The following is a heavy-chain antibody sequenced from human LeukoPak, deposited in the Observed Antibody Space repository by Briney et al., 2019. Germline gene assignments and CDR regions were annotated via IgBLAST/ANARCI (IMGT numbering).Heavy chain of an antibody. J-gene: IGHJ4*02. Sequence: ASVKVSCKASGYTFTGYYMHWVRQAPGQGLEWMGWINPNSGGTNYAQKFQGRVTMTRDTSISTAYMELSRLRSDDTAVYYCARACTHIGPFDYWGQGTLVTVSS. CDR3: ARACTHIGPFDY. D-gene: IGHD2-21*01. CDR2: INPNSGGT. CDR1: GYTFTGYY. V-gene: IGHV1-2*02.